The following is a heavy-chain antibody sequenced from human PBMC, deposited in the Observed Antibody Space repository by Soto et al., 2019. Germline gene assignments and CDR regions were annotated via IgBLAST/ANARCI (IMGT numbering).Heavy chain of an antibody. CDR2: IYWDDDK. CDR3: AHSPAAVAGTPGMDV. CDR1: GFSLSTSGVG. Sequence: QITLKESGPTLVKPTQTLTLTCTFSGFSLSTSGVGVGWIRQPPGKALEWLALIYWDDDKRYSPSLKSRLTINKYTSKNRVVLTTTNMDPVDTSTYYCAHSPAAVAGTPGMDVWGQGTTVTVSS. D-gene: IGHD6-19*01. V-gene: IGHV2-5*02. J-gene: IGHJ6*02.